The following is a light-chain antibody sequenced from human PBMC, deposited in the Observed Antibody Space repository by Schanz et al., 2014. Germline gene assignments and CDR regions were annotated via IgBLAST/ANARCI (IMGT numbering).Light chain of an antibody. CDR2: KAS. CDR3: QHET. CDR1: QSIRSW. Sequence: DIQMTQSPSTLSASVGDRVTITCRASQSIRSWLAWYQQKPGKAPKLLIYKASSLASGVPSRFSGSGSGTEFTLTISSLQPDDFATYYCQHETFGQGTKLEIK. J-gene: IGKJ2*01. V-gene: IGKV1-5*03.